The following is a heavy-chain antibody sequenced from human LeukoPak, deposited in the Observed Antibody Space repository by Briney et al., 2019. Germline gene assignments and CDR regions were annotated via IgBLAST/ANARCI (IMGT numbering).Heavy chain of an antibody. V-gene: IGHV3-30-3*01. CDR1: GFTFSSYA. J-gene: IGHJ4*02. D-gene: IGHD3-3*01. CDR2: ISYDGSNK. Sequence: PGGSLRLSCAASGFTFSSYAMHWVRQAPGKGLEWVAVISYDGSNKYYADSVKGRFTISRDNSKNTLYLQMNSLRAEDTAVYYCARGGSYYDFWSGYIDYWGQGTLVTVSS. CDR3: ARGGSYYDFWSGYIDY.